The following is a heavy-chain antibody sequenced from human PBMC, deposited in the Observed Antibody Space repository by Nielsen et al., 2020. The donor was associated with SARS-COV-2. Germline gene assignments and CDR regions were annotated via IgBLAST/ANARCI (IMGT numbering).Heavy chain of an antibody. CDR3: ARGSNGYDTSGFDY. J-gene: IGHJ4*02. CDR1: GCTFTNYA. V-gene: IGHV7-4-1*02. CDR2: INTNTGHP. Sequence: ASVKVSCKASGCTFTNYAMNWVRQAPGQGLEWMGWINTNTGHPMYAQGFTGRFVFSLDTSVSTAYLQITSLKTEDTAVYYCARGSNGYDTSGFDYWGQGTLATVSS. D-gene: IGHD3-22*01.